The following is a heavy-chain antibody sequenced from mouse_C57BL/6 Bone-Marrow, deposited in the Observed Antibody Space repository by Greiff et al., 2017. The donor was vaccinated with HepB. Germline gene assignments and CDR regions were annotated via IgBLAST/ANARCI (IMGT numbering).Heavy chain of an antibody. D-gene: IGHD1-1*01. CDR2: FYPGSGSI. J-gene: IGHJ1*03. V-gene: IGHV1-62-2*01. CDR1: GYTFTEYT. Sequence: VQLQQSGAELVKPGASVKLSCKASGYTFTEYTIHWVKQRSGQGLEWIGWFYPGSGSIKYNEKFKDKATLTADKSSSTVYMELSRLTSEDSAVYFCARHEVLITTVVATEYFDVWGTGTTVTVSS. CDR3: ARHEVLITTVVATEYFDV.